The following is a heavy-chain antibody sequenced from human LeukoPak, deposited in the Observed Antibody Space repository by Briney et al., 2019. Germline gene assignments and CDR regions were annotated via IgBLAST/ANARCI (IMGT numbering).Heavy chain of an antibody. CDR1: GFTFSSYA. Sequence: HSGGSLRLSCAASGFTFSSYAMSWVRQAPGKGLEWVANIKQDGSEKYYVDSVKGRFTISRDNAKNSLYLQMNGLRAEDTAVYYCARYGGYDSHWGQGTLVTVSS. D-gene: IGHD5-12*01. CDR2: IKQDGSEK. V-gene: IGHV3-7*01. CDR3: ARYGGYDSH. J-gene: IGHJ4*02.